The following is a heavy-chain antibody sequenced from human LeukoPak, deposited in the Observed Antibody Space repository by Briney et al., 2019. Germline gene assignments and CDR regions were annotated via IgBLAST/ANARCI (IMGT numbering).Heavy chain of an antibody. Sequence: SETLSLTCAVYGGSLSGYYWSWIRQPPGKGLEWIGEINHGGSTNYNPSLKSRVTISVDTSKNQFSLRLSSVTAADTAVYYWAREGYGHTTFDSWGQGTLVTVSS. CDR1: GGSLSGYY. V-gene: IGHV4-34*01. CDR2: INHGGST. J-gene: IGHJ4*02. CDR3: AREGYGHTTFDS. D-gene: IGHD2-15*01.